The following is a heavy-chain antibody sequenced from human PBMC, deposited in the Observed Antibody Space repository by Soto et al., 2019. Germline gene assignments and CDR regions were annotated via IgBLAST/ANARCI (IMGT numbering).Heavy chain of an antibody. CDR3: AKVLSGRSLAVLASGMDV. V-gene: IGHV3-30*18. Sequence: GGSLRLSCAASGFTFSSYGMHWVRQAPGKGLEWVAVISYDGSNKYYADSVKGRFTISRDNSKNTLYLQMNSLRAEDTAVYYCAKVLSGRSLAVLASGMDVWGQGTTVTVSS. J-gene: IGHJ6*02. CDR1: GFTFSSYG. CDR2: ISYDGSNK. D-gene: IGHD6-19*01.